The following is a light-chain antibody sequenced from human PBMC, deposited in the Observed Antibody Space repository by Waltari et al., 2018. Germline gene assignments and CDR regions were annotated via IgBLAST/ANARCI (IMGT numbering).Light chain of an antibody. V-gene: IGKV1-5*03. CDR1: QSISNW. CDR3: QQYNYYWT. J-gene: IGKJ1*01. CDR2: KAS. Sequence: DIQMTQSPSTLSASVGDRVTITCRASQSISNWLAWYQQKAGKAPKLLIYKASSLESGVPSRFSGSGSGTEFTLTISSLQPDDFATYYCQQYNYYWTFGQGTKVEIK.